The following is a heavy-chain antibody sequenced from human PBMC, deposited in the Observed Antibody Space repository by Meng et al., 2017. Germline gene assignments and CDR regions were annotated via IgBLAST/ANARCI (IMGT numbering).Heavy chain of an antibody. CDR3: ATHTAMVIYYFDY. CDR2: ISSSSSYI. J-gene: IGHJ4*02. V-gene: IGHV3-21*01. CDR1: GFTFSSYS. D-gene: IGHD5-18*01. Sequence: VEVVESGGGLVKPGGSLRLSCAASGFTFSSYSMNWVRQAPGKGLEWVSSISSSSSYIYYADSVKGRFTISRDNAKNSLYLQMNSLRAEDTAVYYCATHTAMVIYYFDYWGQGTLVTVSS.